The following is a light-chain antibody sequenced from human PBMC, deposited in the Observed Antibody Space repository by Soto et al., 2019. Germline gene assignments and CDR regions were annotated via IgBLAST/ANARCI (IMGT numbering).Light chain of an antibody. J-gene: IGKJ1*01. CDR2: GAS. CDR3: QQYGSSRT. V-gene: IGKV3-20*01. Sequence: EIVLTQSPGTLSLSPEERATLSCRASQSVSSSYLAWYQQKPGQAPRLLIYGASSRATGIPDRFSGSGSGTDFTLTISRLEPEDFAVYYCQQYGSSRTFGQGTKV. CDR1: QSVSSSY.